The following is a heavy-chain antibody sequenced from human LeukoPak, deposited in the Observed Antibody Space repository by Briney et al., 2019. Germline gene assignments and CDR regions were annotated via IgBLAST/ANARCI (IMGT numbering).Heavy chain of an antibody. J-gene: IGHJ4*02. V-gene: IGHV1-8*01. D-gene: IGHD3-22*01. CDR2: MNPNSGNT. CDR3: ARAPYYYDSSGYPIDY. CDR1: GYTFTSYD. Sequence: GASVKASCKTSGYTFTSYDINWVRQATGQGLEWMGWMNPNSGNTGYAEKFQGRITMTRDTSIGTAYMELSSLRSEDTAVYYCARAPYYYDSSGYPIDYWGQGTLVTVSS.